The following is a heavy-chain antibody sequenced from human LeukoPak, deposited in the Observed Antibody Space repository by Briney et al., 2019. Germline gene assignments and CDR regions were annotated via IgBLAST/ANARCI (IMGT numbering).Heavy chain of an antibody. Sequence: GGSLRLSCAASGFTFRRYDMSWVRQAPGKGLEWVSAISGNGDSTYYVDSVKGRFTISRDNSKNTLYLQLNSLRAEDTAVYYCALYCSGGSCYSMGGAFDIWGQGTVVTVSS. CDR3: ALYCSGGSCYSMGGAFDI. CDR1: GFTFRRYD. V-gene: IGHV3-23*01. D-gene: IGHD2-15*01. J-gene: IGHJ3*02. CDR2: ISGNGDST.